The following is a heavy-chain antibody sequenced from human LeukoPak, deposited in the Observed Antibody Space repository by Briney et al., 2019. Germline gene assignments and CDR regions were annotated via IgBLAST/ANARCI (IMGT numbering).Heavy chain of an antibody. V-gene: IGHV4-59*08. CDR3: ARPGRGPARD. CDR2: IYYSGST. D-gene: IGHD5-12*01. J-gene: IGHJ4*01. CDR1: GGSISNYY. Sequence: SETLSLTCTVSGGSISNYYWSWIRQPPGKGLEWIGYIYYSGSTNYNPSLKSRVTISVDTSKNQFSLKLSSVTAADTAVYYCARPGRGPARDLGQGTLVHVPS.